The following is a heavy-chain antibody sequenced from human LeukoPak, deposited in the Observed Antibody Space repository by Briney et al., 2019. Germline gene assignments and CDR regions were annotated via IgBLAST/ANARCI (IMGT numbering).Heavy chain of an antibody. CDR3: ARVLAAAGMVSFNWDPNYYYYYMDV. CDR1: GYSFTGYY. Sequence: ASVKVSCKASGYSFTGYYMHWVRQAPGQGLEWMGWINPNSGGTKYAQKFKGRVTMTRDTSISTAYMELSRLRSDDTAVYYCARVLAAAGMVSFNWDPNYYYYYMDVWGKGTTVTVSS. J-gene: IGHJ6*03. V-gene: IGHV1-2*02. D-gene: IGHD6-13*01. CDR2: INPNSGGT.